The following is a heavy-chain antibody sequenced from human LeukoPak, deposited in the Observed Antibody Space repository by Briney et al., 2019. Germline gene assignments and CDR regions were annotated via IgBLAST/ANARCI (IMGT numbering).Heavy chain of an antibody. J-gene: IGHJ5*02. Sequence: GGSLRLSCAASGFTFSSYAMSWVRQAPGKGLEWISSIGGIGTYIYYADSVKGRFTISRDNAKNSVYLQMNSLRGEDTAVYYCVRDLAWGQETLVTVSS. CDR3: VRDLA. CDR2: IGGIGTYI. V-gene: IGHV3-21*01. CDR1: GFTFSSYA.